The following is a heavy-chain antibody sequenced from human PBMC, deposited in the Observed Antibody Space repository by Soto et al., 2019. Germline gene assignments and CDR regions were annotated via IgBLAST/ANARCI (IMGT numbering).Heavy chain of an antibody. V-gene: IGHV1-3*01. CDR3: ARPTPSGWYFDY. Sequence: ASVKVSCKASGYTFTSYAMHWVRQAPGQRLEWMGWINAGNGNTKYSQKFQGRVTITRDTSASTAYMELSSLRSEDTAVYYCARPTPSGWYFDYWGQGTLVTVPQ. J-gene: IGHJ4*02. CDR1: GYTFTSYA. CDR2: INAGNGNT. D-gene: IGHD6-19*01.